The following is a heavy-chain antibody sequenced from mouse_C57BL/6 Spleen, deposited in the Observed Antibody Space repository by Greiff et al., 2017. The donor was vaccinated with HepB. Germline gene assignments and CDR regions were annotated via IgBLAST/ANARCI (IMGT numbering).Heavy chain of an antibody. CDR1: GYSFTDYN. Sequence: VQLKESGPELVKPGASVKISCKASGYSFTDYNMNWVKQSNGKSLEWIGVINPNYGTTSYNQKFKGKATLTVDQSSSTAYMQLNSLTSEDSAVYYCARWDGYYGSDYAMDYWGQGTSVTVSS. D-gene: IGHD1-1*01. CDR3: ARWDGYYGSDYAMDY. J-gene: IGHJ4*01. V-gene: IGHV1-39*01. CDR2: INPNYGTT.